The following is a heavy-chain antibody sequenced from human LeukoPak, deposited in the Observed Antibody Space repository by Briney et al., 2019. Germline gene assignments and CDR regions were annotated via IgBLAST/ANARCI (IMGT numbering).Heavy chain of an antibody. CDR1: GFTFSNYW. CDR3: ARDRGSSRFNGMDV. Sequence: GGSLRLSCEGSGFTFSNYWMSWVRQAPGKGLEWVANIQQHGSETYYGDSVKGRFTISRDNAKNSLYLQMNSLRAEDTAVYYCARDRGSSRFNGMDVWGQGTTVTVSS. CDR2: IQQHGSET. D-gene: IGHD6-13*01. V-gene: IGHV3-7*03. J-gene: IGHJ6*02.